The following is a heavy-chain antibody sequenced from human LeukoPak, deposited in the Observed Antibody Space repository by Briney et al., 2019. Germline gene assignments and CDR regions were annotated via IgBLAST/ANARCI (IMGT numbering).Heavy chain of an antibody. CDR2: IYYSGST. Sequence: SETLSLTCTVSGGSISSSTYYWGWLRQPPGRGLEWVGSIYYSGSTYYNPSLKSRVIISVDTSKNQFSLNLTSVTAADTAVYYCARPNSSGYPYYFDYWGQGTLVTVSS. CDR1: GGSISSSTYY. V-gene: IGHV4-39*01. D-gene: IGHD3-22*01. J-gene: IGHJ4*02. CDR3: ARPNSSGYPYYFDY.